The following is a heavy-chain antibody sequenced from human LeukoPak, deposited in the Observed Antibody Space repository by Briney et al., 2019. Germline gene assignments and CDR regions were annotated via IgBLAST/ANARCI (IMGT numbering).Heavy chain of an antibody. Sequence: SQTLSLTCTVSGGSISSGSYYWSWIRQPAGKGLEWIGRIYTSGSTNYNPSLKSRVTISVDTSKNQFSLKLSSVTAADTAVYYCAKKDGDFWGQGTLVSVSS. CDR3: AKKDGDF. J-gene: IGHJ4*02. CDR1: GGSISSGSYY. CDR2: IYTSGST. V-gene: IGHV4-61*02.